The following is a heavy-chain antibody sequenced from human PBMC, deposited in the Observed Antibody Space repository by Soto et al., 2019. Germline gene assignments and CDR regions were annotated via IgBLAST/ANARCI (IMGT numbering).Heavy chain of an antibody. CDR2: ITTGGST. V-gene: IGHV4-39*01. Sequence: SETLSLTCTFSGGSISSSSYYWGWIGQPPGKGLEWRGNITTGGSTYYNPSLKSRVTISLDPPKNQFSLNLTSVPAADTPGYNCATKLTYFFDSSGYYYKRSQSDYWGQGTLVTVSS. J-gene: IGHJ4*02. CDR3: ATKLTYFFDSSGYYYKRSQSDY. CDR1: GGSISSSSYY. D-gene: IGHD3-22*01.